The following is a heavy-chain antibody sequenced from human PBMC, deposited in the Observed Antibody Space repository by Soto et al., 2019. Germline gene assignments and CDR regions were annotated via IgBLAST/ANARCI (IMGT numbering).Heavy chain of an antibody. Sequence: QVQLVQSGAEVKKPGASVKVSCKASGYTFTSYAMHWVRQAPGQRLEWMGWINAGNGNTKYSQKFQGRVTITRDTSASTADMELSSLRSEDTAVYYCARAFLGCDYWGQGTLVTVSS. CDR1: GYTFTSYA. J-gene: IGHJ4*02. CDR3: ARAFLGCDY. V-gene: IGHV1-3*01. CDR2: INAGNGNT.